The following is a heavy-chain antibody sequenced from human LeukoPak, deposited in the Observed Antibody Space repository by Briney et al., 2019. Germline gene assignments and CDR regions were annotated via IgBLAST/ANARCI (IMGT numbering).Heavy chain of an antibody. CDR2: ISYDGSNK. V-gene: IGHV3-30*04. D-gene: IGHD6-19*01. Sequence: GGSLRLSCAASGFTFSSYAMHWVRQAPGKGLEWVAVISYDGSNKYYADSVKGRFTISRDNSKNTLYLRMNSLGAKDTAVYYCARDEGYSSGPAAFDIWGQGTMVTVSS. J-gene: IGHJ3*02. CDR3: ARDEGYSSGPAAFDI. CDR1: GFTFSSYA.